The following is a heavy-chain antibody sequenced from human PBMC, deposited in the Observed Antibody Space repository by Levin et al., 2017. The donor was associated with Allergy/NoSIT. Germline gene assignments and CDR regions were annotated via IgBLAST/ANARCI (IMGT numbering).Heavy chain of an antibody. V-gene: IGHV3-30*04. J-gene: IGHJ4*02. CDR3: AKDMISGSSPSFDY. D-gene: IGHD3-16*01. CDR2: ILYDGSNK. Sequence: PGGSLRLSCAASGFTFSSYSMHWVRQAPGKGLEWVAVILYDGSNKYYADSVKGRFTISRDNSKNTLYLQMNSLTTEDTAVYYCAKDMISGSSPSFDYWGQGTLVTVSS. CDR1: GFTFSSYS.